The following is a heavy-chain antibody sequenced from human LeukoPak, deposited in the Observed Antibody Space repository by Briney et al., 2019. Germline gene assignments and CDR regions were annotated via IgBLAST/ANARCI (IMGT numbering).Heavy chain of an antibody. V-gene: IGHV1-18*01. CDR3: ARLFGLQYAYGMDV. J-gene: IGHJ6*02. CDR2: ISAYNGNT. Sequence: ASVKVSCKASGYTFTSYGISWVRQAPGQGLEWMGWISAYNGNTNYAQKLRGRVTMTTDTSTSTAYMELRSLRSDDTAVYYCARLFGLQYAYGMDVWGQGTTVTVSS. CDR1: GYTFTSYG. D-gene: IGHD4-11*01.